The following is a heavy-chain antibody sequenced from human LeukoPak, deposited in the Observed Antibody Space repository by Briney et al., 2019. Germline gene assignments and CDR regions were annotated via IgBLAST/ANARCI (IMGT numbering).Heavy chain of an antibody. CDR2: INHSGST. CDR3: ARVDYGDPNWFDP. CDR1: GGSFSGYY. Sequence: SETLSLTSAVYGGSFSGYYWSWIRQPPGKGLEWIGEINHSGSTNYNPSLKSRVTISVDASKNQFSLKLSSVTAADTAVYYCARVDYGDPNWFDPWGQGTLVTVSS. V-gene: IGHV4-34*01. J-gene: IGHJ5*02. D-gene: IGHD4-17*01.